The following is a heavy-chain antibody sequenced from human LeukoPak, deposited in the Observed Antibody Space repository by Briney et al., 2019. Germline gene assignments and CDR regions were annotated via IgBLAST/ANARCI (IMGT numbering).Heavy chain of an antibody. Sequence: GGSLRLSCAASGFTFSSYAMSWVRQGPGKGLEWVSTVSGNGGSTYYADSVKGRFTISRDNSKNTLYLQMNSLRAEDTALYYCAKDTNYDYVWGSYPTRYFDYWGQGTLVTVSS. CDR3: AKDTNYDYVWGSYPTRYFDY. J-gene: IGHJ4*02. V-gene: IGHV3-23*01. D-gene: IGHD3-16*02. CDR1: GFTFSSYA. CDR2: VSGNGGST.